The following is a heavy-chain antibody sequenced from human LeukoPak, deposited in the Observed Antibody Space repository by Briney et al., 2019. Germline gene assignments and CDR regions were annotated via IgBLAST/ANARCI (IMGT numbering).Heavy chain of an antibody. D-gene: IGHD3-3*01. CDR3: ARGRNTIFGVVVLSYFDY. Sequence: GRSLRLSCAASGFTFSSYAMHWVRQAPGKGLEWVADIKEDGSEKNYVDSVKGRFTISRDNAKNSLYLQMNSLRAEDTAVYYCARGRNTIFGVVVLSYFDYWGQGTLVTVSS. J-gene: IGHJ4*02. V-gene: IGHV3-7*01. CDR1: GFTFSSYA. CDR2: IKEDGSEK.